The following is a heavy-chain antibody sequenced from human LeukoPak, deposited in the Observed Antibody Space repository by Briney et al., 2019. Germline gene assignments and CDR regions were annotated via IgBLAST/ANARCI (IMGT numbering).Heavy chain of an antibody. Sequence: PGGSLRLSCAASGFTFSNYWMSWVRQAPGKGLEWVASIHQHGNEKYFVDSVRGRFTISRDNAKNSLYLQMSSLRAEDTAVCYCATLNGPLFEYWGQGTLVTVSS. CDR1: GFTFSNYW. D-gene: IGHD2-8*01. CDR3: ATLNGPLFEY. CDR2: IHQHGNEK. V-gene: IGHV3-7*01. J-gene: IGHJ4*02.